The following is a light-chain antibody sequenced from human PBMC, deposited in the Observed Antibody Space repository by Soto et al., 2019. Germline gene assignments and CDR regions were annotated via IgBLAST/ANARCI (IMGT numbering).Light chain of an antibody. CDR2: AAS. CDR3: QQSYSTPGT. J-gene: IGKJ1*01. V-gene: IGKV1-39*01. CDR1: QYINSY. Sequence: DIQMTQSPSSLSASVGDRVTITCRASQYINSYLNWYQQKPGKAPKLLIYAASTLQSGVPSRFSGSGSGTDFTLTISSLQPEDFATYYCQQSYSTPGTFGQGTKVEIK.